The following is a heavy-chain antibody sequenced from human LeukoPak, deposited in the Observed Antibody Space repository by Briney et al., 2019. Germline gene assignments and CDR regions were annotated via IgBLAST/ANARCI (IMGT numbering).Heavy chain of an antibody. D-gene: IGHD1-26*01. CDR3: ARGRYSGSYYWFDP. Sequence: PSETLSLTCAVYGGSFSGYYWSWIRQPPGKGLGWIGEINHSGSTNYNPSLKSRVTISVDTSKNQFSLKLSSVTAADTAVYYCARGRYSGSYYWFDPWGQGTLVTVSS. CDR1: GGSFSGYY. V-gene: IGHV4-34*01. J-gene: IGHJ5*02. CDR2: INHSGST.